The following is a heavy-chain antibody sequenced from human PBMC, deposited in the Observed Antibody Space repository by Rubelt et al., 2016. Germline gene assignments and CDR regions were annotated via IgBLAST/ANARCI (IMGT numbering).Heavy chain of an antibody. CDR2: ISTDGRST. CDR3: ARDGPEQWLVPEFDY. Sequence: EVQLVESGGGLVQPGGSLRLSCAASGFTFTNYWTHWVRQAPGKGLVWISRISTDGRSTSYADSVKGRFSISGGNAKNTLYLQMNSLRVEDTAVYYCARDGPEQWLVPEFDYWGQGTLVTVSS. CDR1: GFTFTNYW. V-gene: IGHV3-74*01. J-gene: IGHJ4*02. D-gene: IGHD6-19*01.